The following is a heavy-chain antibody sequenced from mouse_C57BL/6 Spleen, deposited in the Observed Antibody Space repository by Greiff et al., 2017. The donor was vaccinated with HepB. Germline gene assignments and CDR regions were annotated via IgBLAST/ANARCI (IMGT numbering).Heavy chain of an antibody. V-gene: IGHV5-17*01. CDR1: GFTFSDYG. CDR3: ARQLRLREDYAMDY. J-gene: IGHJ4*01. CDR2: ISSGSSTI. D-gene: IGHD3-2*02. Sequence: EVQLVESGGGLVKPGGSLKLSCAASGFTFSDYGMHWVRQAPEKGLEWVAYISSGSSTIYYADTVKGRFTISRDNAKNTLFLQMTSLRSEDTAMYYCARQLRLREDYAMDYWGQGTSVTVSS.